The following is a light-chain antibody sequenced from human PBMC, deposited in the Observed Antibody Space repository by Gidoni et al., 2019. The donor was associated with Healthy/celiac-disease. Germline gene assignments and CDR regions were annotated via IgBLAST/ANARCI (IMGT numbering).Light chain of an antibody. Sequence: QSVLTQPPSVSGAPGPRVTISCTGSSSNIGAGYYVHWYQQLPGTAPNPLIYGNSNRPSGVPDRFSGSKSGTSASLAITGLQAEDEADYYCQYYDSSLSAVVFGGGTKLTVL. CDR1: SSNIGAGYY. J-gene: IGLJ2*01. CDR3: QYYDSSLSAVV. CDR2: GNS. V-gene: IGLV1-40*01.